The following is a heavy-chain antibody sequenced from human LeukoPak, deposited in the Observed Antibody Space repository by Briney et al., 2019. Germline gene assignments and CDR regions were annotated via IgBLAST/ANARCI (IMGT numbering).Heavy chain of an antibody. V-gene: IGHV1-8*01. D-gene: IGHD3-3*01. CDR3: ARGYYDFWSGYSSLYGMDV. Sequence: ASVKVSCKASGYTCTSYDINWVRQATGQGPEWMGGMNPNSGNTGYAQKFQGRVTMTRNTSMSTAYMELSSLRSEDTAVYYCARGYYDFWSGYSSLYGMDVWGQGTTVTVSS. J-gene: IGHJ6*02. CDR1: GYTCTSYD. CDR2: MNPNSGNT.